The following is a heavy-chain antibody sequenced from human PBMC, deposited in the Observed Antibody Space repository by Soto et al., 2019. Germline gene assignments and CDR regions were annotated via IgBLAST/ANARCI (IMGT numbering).Heavy chain of an antibody. CDR3: ARVGDTALDDYGMDV. D-gene: IGHD5-18*01. J-gene: IGHJ6*02. Sequence: SVKVSCKASGGAFSSYAISWVRQAPGQGLEWMGGIIPIFGTTNYAQKFQGRVTITADESTSTAYMELSSLRSEDTAVYYCARVGDTALDDYGMDVWGQGTTVTVSS. CDR1: GGAFSSYA. CDR2: IIPIFGTT. V-gene: IGHV1-69*13.